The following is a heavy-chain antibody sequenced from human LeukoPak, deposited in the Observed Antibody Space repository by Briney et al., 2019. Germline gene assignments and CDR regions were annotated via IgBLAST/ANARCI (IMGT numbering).Heavy chain of an antibody. CDR1: GGSISSYY. D-gene: IGHD2-2*01. V-gene: IGHV4-59*01. Sequence: SETLSLTCTVSGGSISSYYWSWIRQPAGKGLEWIVYMYYNGGANYNPSLKGRVTISMDTSKAQFSLKLNSVTAADTAVYYCASVREYAPESYFDYWGQGILVTVSS. J-gene: IGHJ4*02. CDR3: ASVREYAPESYFDY. CDR2: MYYNGGA.